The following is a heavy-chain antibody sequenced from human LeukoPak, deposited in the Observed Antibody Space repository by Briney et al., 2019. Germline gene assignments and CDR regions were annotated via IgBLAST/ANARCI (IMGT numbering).Heavy chain of an antibody. CDR1: GYSISSGYS. CDR2: IWHSGST. J-gene: IGHJ4*02. V-gene: IGHV4-38-2*02. Sequence: PSETLSLTCTVSGYSISSGYSWGWIRQPPGKGLEWIGSIWHSGSTYYNLSLKSRVTISVDTAKNQFSLKLSYVTAADTAVYYCARYITMILDGYYFDYWGQGTLVTVSS. CDR3: ARYITMILDGYYFDY. D-gene: IGHD3-22*01.